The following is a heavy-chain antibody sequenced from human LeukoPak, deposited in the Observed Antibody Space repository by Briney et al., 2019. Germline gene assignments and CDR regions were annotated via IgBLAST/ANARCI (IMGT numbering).Heavy chain of an antibody. CDR2: INPNSGGT. Sequence: ASVKVSCKASGFTFTSSAMHWVRQAPGQRLEWMGWINPNSGGTNYAQKFQGWVTMTRDTSISTAYMELSRLRSDDTAVYYCAREFLGSGSFDYWGQGTLVTVSS. CDR3: AREFLGSGSFDY. J-gene: IGHJ4*02. D-gene: IGHD3-10*01. CDR1: GFTFTSSA. V-gene: IGHV1-2*04.